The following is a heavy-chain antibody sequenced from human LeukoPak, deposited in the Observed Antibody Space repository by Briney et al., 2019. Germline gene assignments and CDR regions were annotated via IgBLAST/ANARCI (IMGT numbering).Heavy chain of an antibody. Sequence: SETLSLTCTVSGGSISPYHWSWIRQPPRKGLEWVGYIYHNGGTNYNPSLGSRVGISLDTSNTQFSLTLTSVTAADTAVYYCTRLRPEVTLGALDIWGQGTVVTVSS. D-gene: IGHD6-6*01. J-gene: IGHJ3*02. V-gene: IGHV4-59*08. CDR1: GGSISPYH. CDR3: TRLRPEVTLGALDI. CDR2: IYHNGGT.